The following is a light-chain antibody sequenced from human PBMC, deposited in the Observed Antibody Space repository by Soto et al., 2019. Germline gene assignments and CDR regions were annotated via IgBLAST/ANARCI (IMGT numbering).Light chain of an antibody. Sequence: VMTQSPGTLSVSPGETATLSCGTSQSVSTNLAWYQQKPGQPPRLLIYDASTRATGIPARFRGSGSGTEFTLTISYLRPEDFAVYLCQQHHDWVTFGGVTKVDIK. V-gene: IGKV3D-15*01. CDR1: QSVSTN. CDR3: QQHHDWVT. CDR2: DAS. J-gene: IGKJ4*01.